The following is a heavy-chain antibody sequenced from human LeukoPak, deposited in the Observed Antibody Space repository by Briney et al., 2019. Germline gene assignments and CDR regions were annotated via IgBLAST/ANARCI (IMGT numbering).Heavy chain of an antibody. CDR3: ARDPTYYYDSSGYPLYYFDY. CDR1: GYTFTSYY. CDR2: INPSGGST. J-gene: IGHJ4*02. V-gene: IGHV1-46*03. D-gene: IGHD3-22*01. Sequence: ASVKVSCKASGYTFTSYYMHWVRQAPGQGPEWMGIINPSGGSTSYAQKFQGRVTMTRDTSTSTVYMELSSLRSEDTAVYYCARDPTYYYDSSGYPLYYFDYWGQGTLVTVSS.